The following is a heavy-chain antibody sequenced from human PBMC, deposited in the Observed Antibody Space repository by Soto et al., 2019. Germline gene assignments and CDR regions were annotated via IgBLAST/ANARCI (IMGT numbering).Heavy chain of an antibody. CDR2: IYYSGST. J-gene: IGHJ5*02. Sequence: QLQLQESGPGLVKPSETLSLTCTVSGGSISSSSYYWGWIRQPPGKGLEWIGSIYYSGSTYYNPSLKSRVTISVDTSKNQFSLKLSSVTAADTAVYYCASRSAKNYGDYVAWFDPWGQGTLVTVSS. CDR1: GGSISSSSYY. V-gene: IGHV4-39*01. CDR3: ASRSAKNYGDYVAWFDP. D-gene: IGHD4-17*01.